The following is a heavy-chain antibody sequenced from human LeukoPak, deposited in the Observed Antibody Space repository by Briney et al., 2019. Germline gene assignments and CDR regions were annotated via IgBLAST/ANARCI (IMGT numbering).Heavy chain of an antibody. V-gene: IGHV3-66*01. CDR2: IYTGGST. Sequence: GGSLSLSCAASGFTVSSNYMNWVRQAPGKGLEWVSVIYTGGSTYYADSVKGRFTISRDNSKNTLYLQMNSLRAEDTALYYCARDPGSINGMDVWGQGTTVTVSS. CDR3: ARDPGSINGMDV. D-gene: IGHD2/OR15-2a*01. J-gene: IGHJ6*02. CDR1: GFTVSSNY.